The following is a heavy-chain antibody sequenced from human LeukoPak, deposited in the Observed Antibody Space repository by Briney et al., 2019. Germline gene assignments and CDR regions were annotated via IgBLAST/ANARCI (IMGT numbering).Heavy chain of an antibody. CDR2: ISTTSSSSYI. CDR3: ARVMAGYSYMDV. CDR1: GFTFSRYA. D-gene: IGHD3-10*01. Sequence: GGSLRLSREASGFTFSRYAMNWVRQAPGKGLEWVSSISTTSSSSYIHYADSMKGRFTISRDNAKSSLYLQMNSLRAEDTAVYYCARVMAGYSYMDVWGKGTTVTVSS. V-gene: IGHV3-21*01. J-gene: IGHJ6*03.